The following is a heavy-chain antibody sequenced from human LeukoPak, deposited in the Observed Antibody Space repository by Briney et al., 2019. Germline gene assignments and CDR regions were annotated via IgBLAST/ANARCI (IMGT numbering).Heavy chain of an antibody. CDR2: MNPNSGNT. V-gene: IGHV1-8*01. D-gene: IGHD5-18*01. Sequence: GASVKVSCKASGYTFTSYDINWVRQATGQGLEWMGWMNPNSGNTGYAQKFQGRVTMTRNTSISTAYMELSSLRSEDTAVYYCAREVGGYSYGTRNPFDYWGRGTLVAVSS. CDR3: AREVGGYSYGTRNPFDY. J-gene: IGHJ4*02. CDR1: GYTFTSYD.